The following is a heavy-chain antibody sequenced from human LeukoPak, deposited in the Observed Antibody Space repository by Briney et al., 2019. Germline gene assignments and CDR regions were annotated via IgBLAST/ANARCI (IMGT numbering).Heavy chain of an antibody. D-gene: IGHD3-10*01. Sequence: SETLSLTCTVSGGSISGSSHYWGCIRQPPGKGLEWIASVYYSGRSNYNPSLASRVTISVDTSKNQFSLKLTSVTAADTAVYYCARGTGAGYYGSGTYYDYWGQGALVTVSS. V-gene: IGHV4-39*01. CDR3: ARGTGAGYYGSGTYYDY. J-gene: IGHJ4*02. CDR2: VYYSGRS. CDR1: GGSISGSSHY.